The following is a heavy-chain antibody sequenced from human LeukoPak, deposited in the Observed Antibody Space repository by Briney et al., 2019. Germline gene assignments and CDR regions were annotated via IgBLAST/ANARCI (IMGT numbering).Heavy chain of an antibody. V-gene: IGHV3-11*01. J-gene: IGHJ3*01. CDR1: GFTFSDHF. CDR3: ARDPMYNGGNSGAFDF. CDR2: ISGSGAT. D-gene: IGHD4-23*01. Sequence: GGSLRLSCAASGFTFSDHFMTWIRQAPGKELEWISYISGSGATYYADSVKGRFTISRDNAQNSLWLQMNSLRAEDTAVYYCARDPMYNGGNSGAFDFWGQGTLVTVSS.